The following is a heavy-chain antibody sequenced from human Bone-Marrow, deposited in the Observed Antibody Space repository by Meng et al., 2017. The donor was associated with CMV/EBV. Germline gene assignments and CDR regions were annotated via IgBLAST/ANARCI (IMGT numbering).Heavy chain of an antibody. V-gene: IGHV3-74*01. J-gene: IGHJ6*02. Sequence: GGSLRLSCAASGFTFSSYWMHWVRQAPGKGLVWVSRINSDGSSTSYADSVKGRFTISRDNAKNTLYLQMNSLRAEDTAVYYCARWGQFFGVVINTGIPPTRYYGMDVWGQGTTVTVSS. CDR2: INSDGSST. CDR1: GFTFSSYW. CDR3: ARWGQFFGVVINTGIPPTRYYGMDV. D-gene: IGHD3-3*01.